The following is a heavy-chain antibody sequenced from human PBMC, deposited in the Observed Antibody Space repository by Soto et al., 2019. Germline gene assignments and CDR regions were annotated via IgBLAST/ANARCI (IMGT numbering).Heavy chain of an antibody. D-gene: IGHD3-22*01. J-gene: IGHJ4*02. Sequence: ASGEVSCKASGVPFSSYAISWVRQAPGQGLEWMGGIIPIFGTANYAQKFQGRVTITADESTSTAYMELSSLRSEDTAVYYCAQTYYYDSSSSHGPWGQGTLVTVSS. CDR1: GVPFSSYA. CDR3: AQTYYYDSSSSHGP. CDR2: IIPIFGTA. V-gene: IGHV1-69*13.